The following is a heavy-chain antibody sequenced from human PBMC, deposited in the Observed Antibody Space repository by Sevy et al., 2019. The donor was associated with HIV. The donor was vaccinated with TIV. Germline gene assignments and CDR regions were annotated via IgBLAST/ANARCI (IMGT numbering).Heavy chain of an antibody. D-gene: IGHD2-15*01. CDR2: FDPEDGER. CDR3: ATTREYYQGKSGYFDY. V-gene: IGHV1-24*01. J-gene: IGHJ4*02. Sequence: ASVKVSCKVSGYTLTQLSMHWVRQAPGKGLEWMGSFDPEDGERIYAQKFQGRITMTEDTSTDTAYMDLSSLKADDTAEYYCATTREYYQGKSGYFDYWGQGALVTVSS. CDR1: GYTLTQLS.